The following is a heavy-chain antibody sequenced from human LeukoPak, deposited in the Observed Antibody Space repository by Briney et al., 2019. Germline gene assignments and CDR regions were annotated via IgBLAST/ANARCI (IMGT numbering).Heavy chain of an antibody. J-gene: IGHJ3*02. CDR2: INAGNGNT. D-gene: IGHD6-6*01. CDR3: ARDSGIAARPGAFDI. CDR1: GYTFTSYA. Sequence: LGASVKVSCKASGYTFTSYAMHWVRQAPGQRLEWMGWINAGNGNTKYSQKFQGRVTITRDTSASTAYMELSSLRSEDTAVYYCARDSGIAARPGAFDIWGQGTMVTVSS. V-gene: IGHV1-3*01.